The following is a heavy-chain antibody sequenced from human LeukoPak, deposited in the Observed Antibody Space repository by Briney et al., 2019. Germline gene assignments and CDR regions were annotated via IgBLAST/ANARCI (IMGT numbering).Heavy chain of an antibody. J-gene: IGHJ4*02. D-gene: IGHD1-26*01. CDR2: IYTSGST. CDR1: GGFIGSYY. Sequence: SETLSLTCTVSGGFIGSYYWSWIRQPAGKGLEWIGRIYTSGSTNYNPSLKSRVTMSVDTSKNQFSLKLSSVTAADTAVYYCARDMSGSRQFDYWGQGTLVTVSS. V-gene: IGHV4-4*07. CDR3: ARDMSGSRQFDY.